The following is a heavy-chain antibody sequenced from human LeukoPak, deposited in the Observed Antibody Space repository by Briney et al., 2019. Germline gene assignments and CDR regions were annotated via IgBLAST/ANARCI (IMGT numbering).Heavy chain of an antibody. Sequence: PGGSLRLSCAASGFTFSSYAMSWVRQAPGKGLEWVSAISGSGGSTYYADSVKGRFTISRDNSKNTLYLQMNSLRAEDTAVYYCAKGRGVVLMMYARGDYYFDYWGQGTLVTVSS. CDR2: ISGSGGST. D-gene: IGHD2-8*01. V-gene: IGHV3-23*01. J-gene: IGHJ4*02. CDR1: GFTFSSYA. CDR3: AKGRGVVLMMYARGDYYFDY.